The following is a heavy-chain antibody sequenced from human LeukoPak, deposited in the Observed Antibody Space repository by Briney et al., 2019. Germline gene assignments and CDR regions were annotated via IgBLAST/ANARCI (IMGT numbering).Heavy chain of an antibody. J-gene: IGHJ4*02. CDR2: ISWNSGSI. Sequence: QPGRSLRLSCAASGFTFDDYAMHWVRQAPGKGLEWVSGISWNSGSIGYADSVKGRFTISRDNSKNTLYLQMNSLRAEDTAVYYCARDIQHITMIVVVITHIDYWGQGTLVTVSS. CDR1: GFTFDDYA. V-gene: IGHV3-9*01. D-gene: IGHD3-22*01. CDR3: ARDIQHITMIVVVITHIDY.